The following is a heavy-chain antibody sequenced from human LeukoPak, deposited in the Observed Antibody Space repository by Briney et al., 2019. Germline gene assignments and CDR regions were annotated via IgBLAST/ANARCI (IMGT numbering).Heavy chain of an antibody. CDR1: GFTFSSYA. D-gene: IGHD5-18*01. Sequence: GGSLRLSCAASGFTFSSYAMSWVRQAPGKGLEWVSTISGSGTGTYYADSVKGRFTISRDNSKNTLYLQMNSLRAEDTALYYCAKDASRGAYSYGSSDSWGQETLVTVSS. CDR2: ISGSGTGT. J-gene: IGHJ4*02. V-gene: IGHV3-23*01. CDR3: AKDASRGAYSYGSSDS.